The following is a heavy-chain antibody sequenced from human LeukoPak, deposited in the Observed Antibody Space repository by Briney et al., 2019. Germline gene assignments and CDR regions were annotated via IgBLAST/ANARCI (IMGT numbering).Heavy chain of an antibody. V-gene: IGHV3-53*01. CDR3: ARGYAQAEVTAPDY. CDR1: GFIVNSYY. D-gene: IGHD1-14*01. Sequence: GGSLRLSCAASGFIVNSYYMSWFLQAPGKGLEWVSVIYTAGTTHYADSVRGRFIISRDYSKNTLNLQMNSLRAEDTAVYYCARGYAQAEVTAPDYWGQGILVTASS. J-gene: IGHJ4*02. CDR2: IYTAGTT.